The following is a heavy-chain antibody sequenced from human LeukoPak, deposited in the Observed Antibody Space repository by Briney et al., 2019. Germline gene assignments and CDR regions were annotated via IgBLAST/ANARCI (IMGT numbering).Heavy chain of an antibody. V-gene: IGHV4-59*01. Sequence: GSTNYNPSLKSRVTISVDTSKNQLSLKLSSVTAADTAVYYCARLVGYSGYDPWAMDYWGLGTLVTVSS. CDR2: GST. CDR3: ARLVGYSGYDPWAMDY. J-gene: IGHJ4*02. D-gene: IGHD5-12*01.